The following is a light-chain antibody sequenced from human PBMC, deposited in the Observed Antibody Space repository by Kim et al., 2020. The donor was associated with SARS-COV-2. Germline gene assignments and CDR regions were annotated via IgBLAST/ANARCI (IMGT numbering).Light chain of an antibody. CDR1: QSVSSGY. CDR3: QQYDDSPIT. V-gene: IGKV3-20*01. Sequence: EIVLTQSPGTLSLSPGERATLSCRASQSVSSGYLAWYQQKPGQAPRLLIYRASSRANGIADRFSGSGSGTDFALTISRLEPEDFAVYYCQQYDDSPITFGQGTRLGIK. CDR2: RAS. J-gene: IGKJ5*01.